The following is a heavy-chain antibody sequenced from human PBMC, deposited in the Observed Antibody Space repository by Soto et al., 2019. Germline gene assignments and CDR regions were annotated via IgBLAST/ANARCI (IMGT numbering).Heavy chain of an antibody. CDR1: GFTFSSYA. CDR3: ARIRGVLDY. D-gene: IGHD2-8*01. Sequence: QVQLVESGGGVVQPGRSLRLSCAASGFTFSSYAMHWVRQAPGKGLEWVAVISYDGSNKYYADSVKGRFTISRDNSKNTLYLQMNSLRDEDTAVYYCARIRGVLDYWGQGTLVTVSS. CDR2: ISYDGSNK. J-gene: IGHJ4*02. V-gene: IGHV3-30-3*01.